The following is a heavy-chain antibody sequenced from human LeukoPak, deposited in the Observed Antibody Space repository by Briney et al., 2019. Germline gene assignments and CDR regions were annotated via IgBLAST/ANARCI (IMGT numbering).Heavy chain of an antibody. CDR1: GFTFDDYA. Sequence: GGSLRLSRAASGFTFDDYAMHWVRQAPGKGLEWVSGISWNSGSIGYADSVKGRFTISRDNSKNTLYLQMNSLRAEDTAVYYCAKDLSIAMDYGDPKDWYFDLWGRGTLVTVSS. V-gene: IGHV3-9*01. CDR2: ISWNSGSI. J-gene: IGHJ2*01. CDR3: AKDLSIAMDYGDPKDWYFDL. D-gene: IGHD4-17*01.